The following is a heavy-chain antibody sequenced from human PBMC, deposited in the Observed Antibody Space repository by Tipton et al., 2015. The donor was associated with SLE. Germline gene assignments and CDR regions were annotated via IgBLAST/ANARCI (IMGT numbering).Heavy chain of an antibody. Sequence: SLRLSCAASGFTFDDYTMHWVRQAPGKGLEWVSLISWDGGSTYYADSVKGRFTISRDNSINSLYLQMNSLRTEDTALYYCAKDFGPWYSSGWYGIDYWGQGTLVTVSS. CDR1: GFTFDDYT. CDR3: AKDFGPWYSSGWYGIDY. D-gene: IGHD6-19*01. V-gene: IGHV3-43*01. CDR2: ISWDGGST. J-gene: IGHJ4*02.